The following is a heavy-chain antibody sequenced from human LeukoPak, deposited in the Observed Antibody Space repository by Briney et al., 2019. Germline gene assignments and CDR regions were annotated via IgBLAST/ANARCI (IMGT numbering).Heavy chain of an antibody. Sequence: GGSLRLSCVGSGFTFSSYGMSWVRQAPGKGLEWVSDISGSGGSTYNADSVKGRFTISRDNYKKTLYLQMNSLRAEDTAVYYCAKAMIVVGSRPFDYWGQGTLVTVSS. CDR3: AKAMIVVGSRPFDY. V-gene: IGHV3-23*01. CDR1: GFTFSSYG. CDR2: ISGSGGST. D-gene: IGHD3-22*01. J-gene: IGHJ4*02.